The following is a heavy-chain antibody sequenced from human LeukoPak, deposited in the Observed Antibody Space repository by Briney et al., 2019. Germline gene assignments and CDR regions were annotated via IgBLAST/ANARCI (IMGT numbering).Heavy chain of an antibody. Sequence: QAGGSLSLSCAASGFTFSSYAMSCVRQAPGKGLEWVSTISGSGGSTNYADSVKGRFTISRDNSKNTLYLQMNSLRAEDTAVYYCAKGSLSGLYYFDYWGQGTLVTVSS. V-gene: IGHV3-23*01. CDR3: AKGSLSGLYYFDY. J-gene: IGHJ4*02. CDR2: ISGSGGST. D-gene: IGHD3-9*01. CDR1: GFTFSSYA.